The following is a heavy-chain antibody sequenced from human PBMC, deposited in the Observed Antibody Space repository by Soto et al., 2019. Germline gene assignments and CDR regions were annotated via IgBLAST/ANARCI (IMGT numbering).Heavy chain of an antibody. J-gene: IGHJ6*03. CDR3: ARVSIAAKTMDV. Sequence: GGSLRLSCAASGFTFSSYGMHWVRQAPGKGLEWVAVIWYDGSNKYYADSVKGRFTISRDNSKNTLYLQMNSLRAEDTAVYYCARVSIAAKTMDVWGKGTTVTVSS. V-gene: IGHV3-33*01. CDR2: IWYDGSNK. CDR1: GFTFSSYG. D-gene: IGHD6-6*01.